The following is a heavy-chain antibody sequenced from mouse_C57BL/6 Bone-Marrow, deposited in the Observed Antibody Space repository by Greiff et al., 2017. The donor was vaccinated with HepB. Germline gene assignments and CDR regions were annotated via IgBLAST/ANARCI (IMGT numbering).Heavy chain of an antibody. J-gene: IGHJ3*01. Sequence: EVKVVESGGGLVKPGGSLKLSCAASGFTFSSYAMSWVRQTPEKRLEWVATISDGGSYTYYPDNVKGRFSISRDNAKNNLYLQMSHLKSEDTAMYYCARSRWLGFAYWGQGTLVTVSA. CDR3: ARSRWLGFAY. D-gene: IGHD2-3*01. V-gene: IGHV5-4*03. CDR1: GFTFSSYA. CDR2: ISDGGSYT.